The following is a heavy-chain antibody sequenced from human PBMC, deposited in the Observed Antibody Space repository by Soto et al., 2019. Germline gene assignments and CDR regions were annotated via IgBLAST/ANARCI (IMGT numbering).Heavy chain of an antibody. J-gene: IGHJ4*02. D-gene: IGHD1-1*01. CDR3: ARGRYGDY. CDR2: ISAHNGNT. V-gene: IGHV1-18*01. Sequence: QVHLVQSGAEVKKPGASVKVSCKGSGYAFTTYGITWVRQAPGQGLEWMGWISAHNGNTNYAQKLQGRVTVTRDTTTSTAYLELRSLRSDDTAVYYCARGRYGDYWGQGALVTVSS. CDR1: GYAFTTYG.